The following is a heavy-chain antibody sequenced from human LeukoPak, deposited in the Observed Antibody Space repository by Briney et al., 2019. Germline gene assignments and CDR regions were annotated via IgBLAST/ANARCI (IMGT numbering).Heavy chain of an antibody. CDR2: INHSGST. V-gene: IGHV4-34*01. CDR1: GGSFRGCY. J-gene: IGHJ4*02. CDR3: ASTERCSTTCPLDY. Sequence: AETLSLTCAVYGGSFRGCYWSWIRQPPGKGLEWIGEINHSGSTNYNPSLKSRVTISLDTSMKKFSLKLNSVTAADTAVYYCASTERCSTTCPLDYWGQGTLVTVSS. D-gene: IGHD2-2*01.